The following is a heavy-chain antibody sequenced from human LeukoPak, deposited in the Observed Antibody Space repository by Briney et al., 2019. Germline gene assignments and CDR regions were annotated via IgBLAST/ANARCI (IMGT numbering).Heavy chain of an antibody. CDR3: ARDRGYGDYSINY. CDR2: ISDSGGST. CDR1: GFTFSNYA. V-gene: IGHV3-23*01. Sequence: GGSLRLSCGASGFTFSNYAMTWVRQAPGKGLEWVSVISDSGGSTYYADSVKGRFTFSRDNSKNTLYLQMNSLRAEDTAVYYCARDRGYGDYSINYWGQGTLVTVSS. J-gene: IGHJ4*02. D-gene: IGHD4-17*01.